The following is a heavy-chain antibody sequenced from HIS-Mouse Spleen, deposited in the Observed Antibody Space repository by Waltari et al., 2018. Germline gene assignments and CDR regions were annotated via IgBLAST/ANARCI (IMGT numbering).Heavy chain of an antibody. CDR1: GFTFDDYT. J-gene: IGHJ3*02. CDR2: ISWDGGST. D-gene: IGHD1-1*01. Sequence: EVQLVESGGVVVQPGGSLRLSCAASGFTFDDYTMHWVRQPPGKGLEWVALISWDGGSTYYADSGKGRFTISRDNSKNSLYLQMNSLRTEDTALYYCAKDAGMASTIPDAFDIWGQGTMVTVSS. V-gene: IGHV3-43*01. CDR3: AKDAGMASTIPDAFDI.